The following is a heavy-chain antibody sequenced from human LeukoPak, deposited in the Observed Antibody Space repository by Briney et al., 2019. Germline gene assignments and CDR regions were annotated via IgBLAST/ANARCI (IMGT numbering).Heavy chain of an antibody. V-gene: IGHV3-48*01. CDR3: ALGYCSSTSCSG. Sequence: GGSLRLSCAASGFTFSSYSMNWVRQAPGKGLEWVSYISSSSSTIHYADSVKGRFTISRDNAKNSLYLQMNSLRAEDTAVYYYALGYCSSTSCSGGGQGTLVTVSS. CDR2: ISSSSSTI. J-gene: IGHJ4*02. CDR1: GFTFSSYS. D-gene: IGHD2-2*01.